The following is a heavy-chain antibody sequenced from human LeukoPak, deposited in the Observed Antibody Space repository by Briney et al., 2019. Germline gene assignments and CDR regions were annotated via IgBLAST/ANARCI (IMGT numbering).Heavy chain of an antibody. CDR1: GYTFTSYG. D-gene: IGHD5-12*01. CDR2: ISAYNGNT. J-gene: IGHJ4*02. CDR3: ATIGWLRNY. V-gene: IGHV1-18*01. Sequence: ASVKVSCKASGYTFTSYGISWVRQAPGQGLEWMGWISAYNGNTNYAQKLQGRVTMTTDTSTDTAYMELSSLRSEDTAVYYCATIGWLRNYWGQGTLVTVSS.